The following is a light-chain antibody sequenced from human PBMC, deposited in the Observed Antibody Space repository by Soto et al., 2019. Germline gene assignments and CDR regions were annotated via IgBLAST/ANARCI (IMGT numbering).Light chain of an antibody. CDR2: EAS. J-gene: IGKJ1*01. CDR3: QQHNDYWT. Sequence: DIQLTQSPSFLSPSIGESVTITCRASQVISGWLAWYQQKPGKAPRLLIYEASTLESGVPSRFSGSGSGTEFTLTISSLQPDDFATYFCQQHNDYWTFGQGTKVDIK. CDR1: QVISGW. V-gene: IGKV1-5*01.